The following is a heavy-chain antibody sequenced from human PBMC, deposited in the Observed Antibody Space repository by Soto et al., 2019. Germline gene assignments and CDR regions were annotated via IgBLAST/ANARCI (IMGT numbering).Heavy chain of an antibody. CDR1: GGTFSSYA. J-gene: IGHJ6*02. Sequence: QVQLVQSGAEVKKPGSSVKVSCKASGGTFSSYAISWVRQAPGQGLEWMGGIIPISGTANYAQKFQGRVTIAADESTSTAYMELSSLRSKDTAVYYCARSQGSSTSLELYYYYYYGMDVWGQGTTVTVSS. V-gene: IGHV1-69*01. CDR2: IIPISGTA. CDR3: ARSQGSSTSLELYYYYYYGMDV. D-gene: IGHD2-2*01.